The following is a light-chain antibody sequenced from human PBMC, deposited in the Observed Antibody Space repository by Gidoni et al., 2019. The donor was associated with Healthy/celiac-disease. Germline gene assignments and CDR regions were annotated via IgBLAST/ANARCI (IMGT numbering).Light chain of an antibody. CDR1: KLGDKY. J-gene: IGLJ2*01. CDR3: QAWDSSTEV. Sequence: SYELTQPPSVSVSPGQTASITCSGDKLGDKYACWYQQQPGQSPVLVIYQDSKRPSGIPERFSGSNSGNTATLTISGTQAMDEADYYGQAWDSSTEVFGGGTKLTVL. CDR2: QDS. V-gene: IGLV3-1*01.